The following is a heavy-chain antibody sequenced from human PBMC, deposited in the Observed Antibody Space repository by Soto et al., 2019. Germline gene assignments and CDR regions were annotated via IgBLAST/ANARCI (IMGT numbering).Heavy chain of an antibody. CDR2: IGTAGDT. CDR3: ERGTRKNGYFDL. V-gene: IGHV3-13*01. CDR1: GFTFSSYD. Sequence: EVQLVESGGGLVQPGGSLRLSCAASGFTFSSYDMHWVRQATGKGLEWVSAIGTAGDTYYPGSVKGRFTISRENAKNSLYLQMNSLRAGDTAVYYCERGTRKNGYFDLWGRGTLVTVSS. J-gene: IGHJ2*01.